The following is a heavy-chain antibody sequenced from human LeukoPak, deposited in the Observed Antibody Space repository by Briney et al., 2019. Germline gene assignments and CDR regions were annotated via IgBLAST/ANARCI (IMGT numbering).Heavy chain of an antibody. D-gene: IGHD3-22*01. V-gene: IGHV3-30*18. CDR3: AKDESITMIVVVSIDY. Sequence: GGSLRLSCAASGFTFSSYGMHWVRQAPGKRLEWVAVISYDGSNKYYADSAKGRFTISRDNSKNTLYLQMNSLRAEDTAVYYCAKDESITMIVVVSIDYWGQGTLVTVSS. J-gene: IGHJ4*02. CDR2: ISYDGSNK. CDR1: GFTFSSYG.